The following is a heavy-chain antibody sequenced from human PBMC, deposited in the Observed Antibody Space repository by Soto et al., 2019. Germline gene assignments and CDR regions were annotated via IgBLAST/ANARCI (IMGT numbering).Heavy chain of an antibody. D-gene: IGHD6-19*01. CDR3: AKEPRTVAGPYNWFDP. CDR2: ISGSGDST. Sequence: PGGSLRLSCAASGFTFRNFAMGWVRQGPEKGLEWVSDISGSGDSTYYADSVKGRFIISRDNSKNTLYLQMNSLRAEDTAKYFCAKEPRTVAGPYNWFDPWAQGTLVTVSS. J-gene: IGHJ5*02. V-gene: IGHV3-23*01. CDR1: GFTFRNFA.